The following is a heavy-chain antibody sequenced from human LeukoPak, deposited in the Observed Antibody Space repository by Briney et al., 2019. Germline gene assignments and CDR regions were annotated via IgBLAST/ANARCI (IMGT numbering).Heavy chain of an antibody. CDR3: AKDPAALRSNPFNWFDP. CDR1: GFTFSNYG. J-gene: IGHJ5*02. V-gene: IGHV3-30*18. CDR2: ISYDGSNK. D-gene: IGHD1-26*01. Sequence: GRSLRLSCAASGFTFSNYGMGWVRQAPGKGMEWVADISYDGSNKYYADSVKGRFTISRDNSKNTLYLQMNSLRAEDTAVYYCAKDPAALRSNPFNWFDPWGQGTLVTVSS.